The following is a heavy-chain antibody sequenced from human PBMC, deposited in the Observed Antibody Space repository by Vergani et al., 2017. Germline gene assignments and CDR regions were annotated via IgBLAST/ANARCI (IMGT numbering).Heavy chain of an antibody. CDR1: GFTFSSYA. CDR3: AKGQRPQRLHDYGDLDY. V-gene: IGHV3-30-3*01. D-gene: IGHD4-17*01. J-gene: IGHJ4*02. Sequence: QVQLVESGGGVVQPGRSLRLSCAASGFTFSSYAMHWVRQAPGKGLEWVAVISYDGSNKYYADSVKGRFTISRDNSKNTLYLQMNSLRAEDTAVYYCAKGQRPQRLHDYGDLDYWGQGTLVTVSS. CDR2: ISYDGSNK.